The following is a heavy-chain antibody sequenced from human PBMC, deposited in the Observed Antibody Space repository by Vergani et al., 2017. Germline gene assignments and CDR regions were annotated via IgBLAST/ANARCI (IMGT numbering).Heavy chain of an antibody. V-gene: IGHV3-11*05. J-gene: IGHJ4*02. CDR1: GFTFSDYY. D-gene: IGHD3-22*01. CDR2: ISSSSSYT. Sequence: QVQLVESGGGLVKPGGSLRLSCAASGFTFSDYYMSWIRQAPGKGLEWVSYISSSSSYTNYADSVKGRFTISRDNAKNSLYLQMNSLRAEDTAVYYCAGSGTYYYDSSGYPARYWGQGTLVTVSS. CDR3: AGSGTYYYDSSGYPARY.